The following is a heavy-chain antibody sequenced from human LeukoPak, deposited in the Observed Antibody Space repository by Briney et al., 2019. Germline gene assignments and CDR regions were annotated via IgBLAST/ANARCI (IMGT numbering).Heavy chain of an antibody. CDR3: ARGPSYCSGGSCYSYYGMDV. D-gene: IGHD2-15*01. V-gene: IGHV4-30-4*01. J-gene: IGHJ6*02. Sequence: SETLSLTCTVSGGSISSGDYYWSWIRQPPGKGLEWIGYIYYSGSTYYNPSLKSRVTISVDTSKNQFSLKLSSVTAADTAVYYCARGPSYCSGGSCYSYYGMDVWGQGTTVTVSS. CDR1: GGSISSGDYY. CDR2: IYYSGST.